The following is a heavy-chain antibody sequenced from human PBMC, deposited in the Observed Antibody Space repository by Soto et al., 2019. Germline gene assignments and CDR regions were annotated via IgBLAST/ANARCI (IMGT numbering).Heavy chain of an antibody. CDR1: GGTFSTYS. Sequence: QVQLVQSGAEVKKPGSSVKVSCNDSGGTFSTYSMFWVRQAPGQGLEWMGRIIPMLGVRNYAQRFQDRVTIIADKSTATVHMELSSLRSEDTALYYCTIGSWSGEVFDIWGQGTMVTVSS. CDR2: IIPMLGVR. D-gene: IGHD2-21*01. V-gene: IGHV1-69*02. J-gene: IGHJ3*02. CDR3: TIGSWSGEVFDI.